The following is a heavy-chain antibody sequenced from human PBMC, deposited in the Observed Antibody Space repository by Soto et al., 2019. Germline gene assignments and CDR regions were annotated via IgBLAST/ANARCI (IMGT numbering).Heavy chain of an antibody. V-gene: IGHV3-30*18. CDR3: AKDRATVLYCFDY. Sequence: PGGSLRLSCAASGFTFSSYGMHWVRQAPGKGLEWVAVISYDGSNKYYADSVKGRFTISRDNSKNTLYLQMNSLRAEDTAVYYCAKDRATVLYCFDYWGQGTLVTVSS. CDR1: GFTFSSYG. CDR2: ISYDGSNK. D-gene: IGHD4-17*01. J-gene: IGHJ4*02.